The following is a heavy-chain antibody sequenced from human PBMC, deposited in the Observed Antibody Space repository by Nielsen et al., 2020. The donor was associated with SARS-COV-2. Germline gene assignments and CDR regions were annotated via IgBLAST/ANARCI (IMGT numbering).Heavy chain of an antibody. J-gene: IGHJ6*02. Sequence: GGSLRLSCAASGFTFSDYYMSWIRQAPGKGLEWISYISSSSLYTKYADSVKGRFTISRDDAKNSVYLQMNSLRAEDTAVYFCARERGYYDSLFYYGLDVWGQGTTVTVSS. CDR1: GFTFSDYY. V-gene: IGHV3-11*05. D-gene: IGHD3-22*01. CDR3: ARERGYYDSLFYYGLDV. CDR2: ISSSSLYT.